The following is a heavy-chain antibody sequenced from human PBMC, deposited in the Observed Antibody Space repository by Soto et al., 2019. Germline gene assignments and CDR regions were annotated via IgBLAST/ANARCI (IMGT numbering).Heavy chain of an antibody. Sequence: EVQLVESGGGLVKPGGSLRLSCAASGFTFNTYTMNWVRQAPGKGLEWVSSISSRSINIYYADSVTGRFTISRDDAKNSLYLQMNSLRAEDTAVYHCAREEVSRPNTYHGLDVWGQGTTVTVSS. CDR1: GFTFNTYT. CDR3: AREEVSRPNTYHGLDV. CDR2: ISSRSINI. V-gene: IGHV3-21*01. J-gene: IGHJ6*02.